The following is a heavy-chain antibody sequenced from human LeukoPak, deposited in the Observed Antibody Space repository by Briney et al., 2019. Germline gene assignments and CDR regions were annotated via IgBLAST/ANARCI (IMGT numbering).Heavy chain of an antibody. CDR1: HRSFSGYY. D-gene: IGHD1-26*01. J-gene: IGHJ4*02. Sequence: SETLSLTCAVYHRSFSGYYWNWIRQPPGKGLEWIGEINHSGRTNYNSSLKSRVTISVDTSKNQFSLKLSSVTAADTAVYYCARRGIVGATAFDYWGQGTLVTVSS. CDR2: INHSGRT. CDR3: ARRGIVGATAFDY. V-gene: IGHV4-34*01.